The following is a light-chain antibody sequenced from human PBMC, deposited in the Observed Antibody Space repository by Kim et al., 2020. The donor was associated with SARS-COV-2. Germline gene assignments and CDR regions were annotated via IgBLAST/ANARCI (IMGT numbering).Light chain of an antibody. J-gene: IGLJ2*01. Sequence: SYELTQPPSVSVAPGKTARITCGGNNIGSKSVHWYQQKPGQAPVLVIYYDSDRPSGIPERFSGSNSGNTATLTISRVEAGDEAVYYCQVWDSSSDHVVFGGGTQRTVL. V-gene: IGLV3-21*04. CDR3: QVWDSSSDHVV. CDR2: YDS. CDR1: NIGSKS.